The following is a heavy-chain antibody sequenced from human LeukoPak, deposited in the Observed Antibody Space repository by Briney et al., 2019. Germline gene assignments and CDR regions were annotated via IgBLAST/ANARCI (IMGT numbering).Heavy chain of an antibody. Sequence: GGSLRLSCAASGFTFSSYGMDWVRQAPGKGLEWVAFIRNDGKNKYYADSVKGRFTISRDNSKNTLYLQMNSLRAEDTAIYYCDCSSATCYAAGDYWGQGTLVTVSS. CDR1: GFTFSSYG. CDR2: IRNDGKNK. CDR3: DCSSATCYAAGDY. J-gene: IGHJ4*02. D-gene: IGHD2-2*01. V-gene: IGHV3-30*02.